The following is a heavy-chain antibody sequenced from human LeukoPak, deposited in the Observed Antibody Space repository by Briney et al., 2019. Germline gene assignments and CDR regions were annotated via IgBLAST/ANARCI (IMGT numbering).Heavy chain of an antibody. D-gene: IGHD3-10*01. V-gene: IGHV1-2*02. CDR3: ASGLTRGSGSYRFDP. Sequence: ASVKVSCKASGYTFTGYYMHWVRQAPGQGLEWMGWINPNSGGTNYAQKFQGRVTMTRDTSISTAYMELSRLRSDDTAVYYCASGLTRGSGSYRFDPWGQGTLVTVSS. CDR2: INPNSGGT. CDR1: GYTFTGYY. J-gene: IGHJ5*02.